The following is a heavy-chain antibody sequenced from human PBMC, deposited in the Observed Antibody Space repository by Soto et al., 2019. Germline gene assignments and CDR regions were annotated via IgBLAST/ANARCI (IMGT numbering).Heavy chain of an antibody. J-gene: IGHJ4*02. Sequence: GSLRLSCVGSGFGFDSYAMSWVRQAPGKGLEWVSGIGSSGGAIVYADSVRGRFTISRDNSRNALYLHMNSLRAGDTAVYYCAKALWFGESSHYFDYWGQGTLVTVSS. CDR3: AKALWFGESSHYFDY. CDR2: IGSSGGAI. CDR1: GFGFDSYA. V-gene: IGHV3-23*01. D-gene: IGHD3-10*01.